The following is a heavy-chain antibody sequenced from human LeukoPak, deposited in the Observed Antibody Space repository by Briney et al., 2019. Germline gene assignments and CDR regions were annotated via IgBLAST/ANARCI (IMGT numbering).Heavy chain of an antibody. CDR1: GDSISSSSYY. CDR3: ARLRRVGATPFDY. CDR2: IYHSGST. Sequence: SETLSLTCTVSGDSISSSSYYWGWIRQPPGKGLEWIGSIYHSGSTYYNPSLKSRVTISVDTSKNQFSLKLSSVTAADTAMYYCARLRRVGATPFDYWGQGTLVTVSS. V-gene: IGHV4-39*07. J-gene: IGHJ4*02. D-gene: IGHD1-26*01.